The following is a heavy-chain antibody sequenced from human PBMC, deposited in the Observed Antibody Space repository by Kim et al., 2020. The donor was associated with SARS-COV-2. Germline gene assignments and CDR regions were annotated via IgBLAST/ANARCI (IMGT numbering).Heavy chain of an antibody. J-gene: IGHJ6*02. V-gene: IGHV3-48*02. CDR1: GFTFSSYS. Sequence: GGSLRLSCAASGFTFSSYSMNWVRQAPGKGLEWVSYISSSSSTIYYADSVKGRFTISRDNAKNSLYLQMNSLRDEDTAVYYCARDKNGLWELRNEGFYYYYGMDVWGQGTTVTVSS. D-gene: IGHD1-26*01. CDR2: ISSSSSTI. CDR3: ARDKNGLWELRNEGFYYYYGMDV.